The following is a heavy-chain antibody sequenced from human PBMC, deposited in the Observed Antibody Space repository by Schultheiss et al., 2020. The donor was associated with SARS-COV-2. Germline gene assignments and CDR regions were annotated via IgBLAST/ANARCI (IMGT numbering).Heavy chain of an antibody. Sequence: GGSLRLSCAASGFTFSSYAMSWVRQAPGKGLEWVSAISGSGGSTYYADSVKGRFTISRDNSKNTLYLQMNSLRVEDTAVYYCARLGSGWYLSDYWGQGTLVTVSS. CDR1: GFTFSSYA. J-gene: IGHJ4*02. CDR3: ARLGSGWYLSDY. D-gene: IGHD6-19*01. V-gene: IGHV3-23*01. CDR2: ISGSGGST.